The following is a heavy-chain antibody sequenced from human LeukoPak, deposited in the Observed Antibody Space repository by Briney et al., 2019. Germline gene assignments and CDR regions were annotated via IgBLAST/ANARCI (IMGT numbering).Heavy chain of an antibody. D-gene: IGHD3-3*01. CDR1: GFTFGDYG. Sequence: PGRSLRLSCTASGFTFGDYGMSWVRQAPGKGLEWVGFIRSKAYGGTTEYAASVKGRFTISRDDSKSIAYLQMNSLKTEDTAVYYCTRLRFLEWLFPDYWGQGTLVTVSS. CDR3: TRLRFLEWLFPDY. CDR2: IRSKAYGGTT. J-gene: IGHJ4*02. V-gene: IGHV3-49*04.